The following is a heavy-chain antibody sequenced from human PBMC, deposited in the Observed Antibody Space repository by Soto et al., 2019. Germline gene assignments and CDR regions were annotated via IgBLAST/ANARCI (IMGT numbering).Heavy chain of an antibody. Sequence: PGGSLRLSCAASGFTFSNAWMSWVRQAPGKGLEWVGRIKSKSDGGTTDYAAPVKGRFTISRDDSKNTLYLQMNSLKTEDTAVYYCTTDSVPPPHYVLRYFDWLLPYYYYGMDVWGQGTTVTVS. J-gene: IGHJ6*02. CDR1: GFTFSNAW. V-gene: IGHV3-15*01. D-gene: IGHD3-9*01. CDR2: IKSKSDGGTT. CDR3: TTDSVPPPHYVLRYFDWLLPYYYYGMDV.